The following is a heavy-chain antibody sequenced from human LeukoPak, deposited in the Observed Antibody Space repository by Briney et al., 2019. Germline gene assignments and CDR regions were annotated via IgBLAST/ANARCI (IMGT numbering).Heavy chain of an antibody. CDR3: ARLCTYTNCLFHY. CDR2: IYSPGGT. D-gene: IGHD2-8*01. Sequence: SETLSLTCTVSGGSISSSSHYWGWVRQPPGKNLEWIGSIYSPGGTYFNPSLQSRVTISVDTSKNQFSLRLRSMTAADTAVYYCARLCTYTNCLFHYWGQGILVTVSS. CDR1: GGSISSSSHY. J-gene: IGHJ4*02. V-gene: IGHV4-39*01.